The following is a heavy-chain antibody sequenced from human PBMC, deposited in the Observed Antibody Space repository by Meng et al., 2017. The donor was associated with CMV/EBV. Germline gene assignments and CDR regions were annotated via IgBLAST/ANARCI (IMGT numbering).Heavy chain of an antibody. Sequence: SSXYXGWIRQPXGKGLEWXGRIYTSGSTNYNPSLKSRVTMSVDTSKNQFSLKLSSVTAADTAVYYCARGSYYRYVIDYWGQGTLVTVSS. CDR3: ARGSYYRYVIDY. J-gene: IGHJ4*02. CDR1: SSXY. CDR2: IYTSGST. D-gene: IGHD2-21*01. V-gene: IGHV4-4*07.